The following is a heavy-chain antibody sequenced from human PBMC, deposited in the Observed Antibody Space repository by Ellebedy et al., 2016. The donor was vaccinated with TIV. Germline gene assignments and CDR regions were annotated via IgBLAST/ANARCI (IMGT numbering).Heavy chain of an antibody. CDR3: ASCIAAAPLEVWYFDL. D-gene: IGHD6-13*01. J-gene: IGHJ2*01. Sequence: GGSLRLSCAASGFTFSTYSMSWIRQAPGKGLEWVSYISSSGSTIYYADSVKGRFTISRDNAKNSLYLQMNSLRAEDTAVYYCASCIAAAPLEVWYFDLWGRGTLVTVSS. CDR1: GFTFSTYS. CDR2: ISSSGSTI. V-gene: IGHV3-11*01.